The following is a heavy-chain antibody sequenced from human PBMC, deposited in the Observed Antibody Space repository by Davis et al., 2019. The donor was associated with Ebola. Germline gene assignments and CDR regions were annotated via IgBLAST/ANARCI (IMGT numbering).Heavy chain of an antibody. J-gene: IGHJ6*02. CDR1: GGSFSGYY. D-gene: IGHD4-17*01. V-gene: IGHV4-34*01. Sequence: MPSETLSLTCAVYGGSFSGYYRSWIRQPPGKGLEWIGEINHSGSTNYNPSLKSRVTISVDTSKNQFSLKLSSVTAADTAVYYCARVRAYYYYYGMDVWGQGTTVTVSS. CDR2: INHSGST. CDR3: ARVRAYYYYYGMDV.